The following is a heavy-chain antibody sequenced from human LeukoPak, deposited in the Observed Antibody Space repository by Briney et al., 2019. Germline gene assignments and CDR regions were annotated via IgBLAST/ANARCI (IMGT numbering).Heavy chain of an antibody. CDR2: INAGNGNT. D-gene: IGHD4-17*01. V-gene: IGHV1-3*01. CDR3: GRSDYGDYGITY. J-gene: IGHJ4*02. CDR1: GYTFTSYA. Sequence: PAASVTVSCKASGYTFTSYAMYWVRQAHGQRLEWMGWINAGNGNTKYSQKFQGRVTITRDTSASTVYMELTSLRSEDTAVYYCGRSDYGDYGITYWGQGTLVTVSS.